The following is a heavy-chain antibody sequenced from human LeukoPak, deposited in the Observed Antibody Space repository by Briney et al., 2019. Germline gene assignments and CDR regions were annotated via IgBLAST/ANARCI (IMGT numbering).Heavy chain of an antibody. CDR1: GGSISSYY. J-gene: IGHJ3*02. Sequence: SETLSLTCTVSGGSISSYYWSWTRQPPGKGLEWIGYIYTSGSTNYNPSLKSRVTISVDTSKNQFSLKLSSVTAADTAVYYCARLGYCSGGSCYSDAFDIWGQGTMVTVSS. CDR2: IYTSGST. CDR3: ARLGYCSGGSCYSDAFDI. V-gene: IGHV4-4*09. D-gene: IGHD2-15*01.